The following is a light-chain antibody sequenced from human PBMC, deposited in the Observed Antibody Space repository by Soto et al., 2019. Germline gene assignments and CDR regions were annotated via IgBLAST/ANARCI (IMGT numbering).Light chain of an antibody. CDR1: QSVSSGH. V-gene: IGKV3-15*01. CDR2: DAS. Sequence: ENLLTQSPGTLSLSPGGRATLSCRASQSVSSGHLAWYQQKPGQAPRLLIYDASNGATGVPARLSGSASETDFTLTIRRLQSEDSAAYFCQQYNNWPSFGQGTRLEIK. J-gene: IGKJ5*01. CDR3: QQYNNWPS.